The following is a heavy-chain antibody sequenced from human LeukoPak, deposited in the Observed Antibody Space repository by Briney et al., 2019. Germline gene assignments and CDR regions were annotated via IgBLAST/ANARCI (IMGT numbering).Heavy chain of an antibody. CDR2: ISSNGDST. CDR1: GFTLSTYA. D-gene: IGHD6-13*01. CDR3: ARDHPSSSWYPFEY. Sequence: GGSLRLSCAASGFTLSTYAMHWVRQAPGKGLEYVSSISSNGDSTYYANSVKGRFTISRDNSKNTLYLQMGSLRGEDTAFYYCARDHPSSSWYPFEYWGQGTLVTVSS. V-gene: IGHV3-64*01. J-gene: IGHJ4*02.